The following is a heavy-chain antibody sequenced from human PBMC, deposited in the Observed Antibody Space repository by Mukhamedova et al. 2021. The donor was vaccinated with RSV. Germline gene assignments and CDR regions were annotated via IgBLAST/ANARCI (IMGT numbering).Heavy chain of an antibody. V-gene: IGHV4-34*01. Sequence: IGEINHSGSTNYNPSLKSRVTISVDTSKNQFSLKLSSVTAADTAVYYCARGNCGGDCYSHLDYYYGMDVWGQGTTVTVPS. D-gene: IGHD2-21*02. J-gene: IGHJ6*02. CDR2: INHSGST. CDR3: ARGNCGGDCYSHLDYYYGMDV.